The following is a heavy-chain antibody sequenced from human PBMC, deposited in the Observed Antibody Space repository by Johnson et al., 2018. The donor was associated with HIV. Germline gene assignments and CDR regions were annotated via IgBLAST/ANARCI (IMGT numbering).Heavy chain of an antibody. CDR3: ARSASKYDAFDI. V-gene: IGHV3-23*04. J-gene: IGHJ3*02. Sequence: VQLVESGGGLVQPGGSLRLSCAASGFTFSTYAMNWVRQAPGKGLEWVSTISGSGGGTYYADSVKGRFTSSRDNSKNTLYLQMNSLRAEDTAMYYCARSASKYDAFDIWGQGTVVTVSS. CDR1: GFTFSTYA. CDR2: ISGSGGGT.